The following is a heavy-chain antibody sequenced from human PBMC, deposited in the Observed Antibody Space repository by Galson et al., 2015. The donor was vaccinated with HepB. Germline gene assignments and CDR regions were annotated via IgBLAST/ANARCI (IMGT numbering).Heavy chain of an antibody. Sequence: FTSYYMHWVRQAPGQGLEWMGIINPSGGSTSYAQKFQGRVTMTRDTSTSTVYMELSSLRSEDTAVYYCARGAGMVRGVRDWFDPWGQGTLVTVSS. CDR3: ARGAGMVRGVRDWFDP. D-gene: IGHD3-10*01. CDR1: FTSYY. V-gene: IGHV1-46*03. CDR2: INPSGGST. J-gene: IGHJ5*02.